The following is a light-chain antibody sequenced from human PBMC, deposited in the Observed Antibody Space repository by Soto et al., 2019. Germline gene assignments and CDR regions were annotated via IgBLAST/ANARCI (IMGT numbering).Light chain of an antibody. J-gene: IGLJ1*01. V-gene: IGLV2-23*02. Sequence: QSALTQPASVSGSPGQSITISCTGTSSDVGTYDLVSWYQQHPGKAPKLMIYEVSKRPLGVSNRLSGSKSGYTASLTISGLQAEDEGDYYCCSYADTSTLFVFGSGTKLTVL. CDR3: CSYADTSTLFV. CDR1: SSDVGTYDL. CDR2: EVS.